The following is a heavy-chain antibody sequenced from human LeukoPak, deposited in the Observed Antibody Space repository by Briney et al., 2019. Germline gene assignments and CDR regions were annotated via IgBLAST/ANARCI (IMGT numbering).Heavy chain of an antibody. CDR3: ARRGYSYGDYYYYYYMDV. J-gene: IGHJ6*03. Sequence: PSETLSLTCTVSGGSISSSSYYWGWIRQPPGKGLEWIGSIYYSGSTYYNPSLKSRVTISVDTSKNQFSLKLSSVTAADTAVYYCARRGYSYGDYYYYYYMDVWGKGTTVTISS. V-gene: IGHV4-39*01. CDR1: GGSISSSSYY. D-gene: IGHD5-18*01. CDR2: IYYSGST.